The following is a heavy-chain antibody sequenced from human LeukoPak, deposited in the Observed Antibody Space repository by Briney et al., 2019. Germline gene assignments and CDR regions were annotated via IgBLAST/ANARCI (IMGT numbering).Heavy chain of an antibody. CDR3: ARATQYSGNFRGPEYFQY. D-gene: IGHD1-26*01. J-gene: IGHJ1*01. Sequence: PSETLSLTCTVSGDSITTYYWSWIRHPAGKGLEWIGRIYISGSTNYNPSLNSRVTMSADTSKNQFSLKLSSVTAADTAVYYCARATQYSGNFRGPEYFQYWGQGTLVTVSS. CDR1: GDSITTYY. CDR2: IYISGST. V-gene: IGHV4-4*07.